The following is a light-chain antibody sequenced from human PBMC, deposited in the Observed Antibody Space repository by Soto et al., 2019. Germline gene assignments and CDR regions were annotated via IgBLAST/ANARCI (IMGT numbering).Light chain of an antibody. Sequence: DIQMTQSPSSLSASVGDRVTITCQASQGISKLLNWYQQKPGKAPKLLIFDASDLETGVPSRFSGHRSGTDFSFTISSLQPEDIATYYCQQYDNYPLTFGGGTKVDI. CDR3: QQYDNYPLT. CDR2: DAS. CDR1: QGISKL. V-gene: IGKV1-33*01. J-gene: IGKJ4*01.